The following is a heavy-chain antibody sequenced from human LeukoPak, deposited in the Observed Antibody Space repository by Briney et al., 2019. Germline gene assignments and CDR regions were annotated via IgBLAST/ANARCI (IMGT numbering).Heavy chain of an antibody. D-gene: IGHD4-17*01. J-gene: IGHJ4*02. CDR1: GFTFSSYA. CDR2: ISGSGGST. V-gene: IGHV3-23*01. Sequence: GGSLRLSCAASGFTFSSYAMSWVRQAPGKGLEWVSVISGSGGSTYYADSVKGRFTISRDNFKNTLYLQMDSLRAEDTAVYYCAKDDYGDYFDYWGQGTLVTVSS. CDR3: AKDDYGDYFDY.